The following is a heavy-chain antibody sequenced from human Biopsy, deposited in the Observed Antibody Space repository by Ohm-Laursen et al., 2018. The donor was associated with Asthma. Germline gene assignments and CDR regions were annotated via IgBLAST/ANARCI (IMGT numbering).Heavy chain of an antibody. D-gene: IGHD3-10*01. CDR3: ARGPNYHGSGRAPIGMDV. CDR1: GGSISGFY. CDR2: IYYTGTT. Sequence: TLSLTCTVSGGSISGFYWSWIRQPPGKGLEWIGYIYYTGTTNYNPSLKSRVSISVDTSKDQFSLKLTSVTAADTAVYYCARGPNYHGSGRAPIGMDVWGQGTTVTVSS. J-gene: IGHJ6*02. V-gene: IGHV4-59*01.